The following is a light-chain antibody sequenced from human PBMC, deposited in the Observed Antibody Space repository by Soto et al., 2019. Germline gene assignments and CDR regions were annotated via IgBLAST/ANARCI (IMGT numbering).Light chain of an antibody. CDR3: SSYTNTSTLV. Sequence: QSVLTQPASVSGSPGQSITISCTGTAIDLGAYKYVSWYQQHPDKAPKLILYEVSRRPSGVSNRFSGSKSGNTASLTISGLLAEDEADYSCSSYTNTSTLVFGTGTKVTVL. CDR1: AIDLGAYKY. V-gene: IGLV2-14*03. J-gene: IGLJ1*01. CDR2: EVS.